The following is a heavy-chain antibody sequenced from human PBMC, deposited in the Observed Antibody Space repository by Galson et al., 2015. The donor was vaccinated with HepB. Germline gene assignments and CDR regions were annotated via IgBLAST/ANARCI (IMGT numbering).Heavy chain of an antibody. CDR3: ARDRGIVSTISAYYMDV. CDR2: TTNAGSST. D-gene: IGHD5/OR15-5a*01. J-gene: IGHJ6*03. CDR1: GVTCGYYS. Sequence: SMRPSCAASGVTCGYYSMSWIHQAPGKPLVRISYTTNAGSSTYVDSVNGRFTISRDNAKNSLDLQMHSLRAEDTAVYYCARDRGIVSTISAYYMDVWGKGTTVTVSS. V-gene: IGHV3-11*01.